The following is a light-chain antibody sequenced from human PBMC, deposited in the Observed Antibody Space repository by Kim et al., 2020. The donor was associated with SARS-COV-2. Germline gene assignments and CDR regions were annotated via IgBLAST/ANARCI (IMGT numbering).Light chain of an antibody. V-gene: IGLV2-14*03. CDR1: GSHVGAGDY. J-gene: IGLJ3*02. CDR2: NVY. Sequence: GQPITISCTGTGSHVGAGDYVSWFQQRPGEAPKLMIYNVYERPSGISTRFSGSRSGNTASLTISGLQAEDEADYFCCSHTNIYTWVFGGGTQLTVL. CDR3: CSHTNIYTWV.